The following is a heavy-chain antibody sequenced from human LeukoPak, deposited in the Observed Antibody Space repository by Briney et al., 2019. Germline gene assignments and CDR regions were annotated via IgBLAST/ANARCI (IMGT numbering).Heavy chain of an antibody. V-gene: IGHV3-21*01. J-gene: IGHJ3*02. CDR3: ARDSTSGAFDI. D-gene: IGHD2-2*01. CDR2: ISSSSSYM. CDR1: GFTFSSYS. Sequence: GGSLRLSCAASGFTFSSYSMNWVRQAPGKGLEWVSSISSSSSYMYYADSVKGRFTISRDNAKNSLYLQMNSLRAEDTAVYYCARDSTSGAFDIWGQGTMVTVSS.